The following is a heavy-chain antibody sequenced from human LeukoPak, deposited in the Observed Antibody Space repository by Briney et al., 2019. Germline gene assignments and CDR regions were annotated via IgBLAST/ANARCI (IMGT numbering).Heavy chain of an antibody. CDR3: AKDASPYGGKGQSYHFDY. CDR1: GFTFDDYA. J-gene: IGHJ4*02. CDR2: ISWNSGSI. D-gene: IGHD4-23*01. Sequence: GGSLRLSCAASGFTFDDYAMHWVRQAPGKGLEWVSGISWNSGSIGYADSVKGRFTISRDNAKNSLYLQMNSLRAEDMALYYCAKDASPYGGKGQSYHFDYWGQGTLVTVSS. V-gene: IGHV3-9*03.